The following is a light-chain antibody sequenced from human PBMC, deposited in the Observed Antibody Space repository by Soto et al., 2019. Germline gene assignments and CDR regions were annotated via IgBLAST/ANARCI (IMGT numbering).Light chain of an antibody. V-gene: IGLV2-8*01. Sequence: QSALTQPPSASGSPGQSVTISCTGTSSDVGNYNYVSWYQQHPGKAPKLLIYEVFRRPSGVPDRFSGSKSGNTASLTVSGLQSDDEADYYCSSYAGTITYVIFGGGTKLTVL. CDR3: SSYAGTITYVI. J-gene: IGLJ2*01. CDR1: SSDVGNYNY. CDR2: EVF.